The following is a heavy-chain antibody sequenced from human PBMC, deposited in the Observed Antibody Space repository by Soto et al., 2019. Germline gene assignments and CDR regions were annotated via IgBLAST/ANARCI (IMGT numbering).Heavy chain of an antibody. CDR2: ISWNSGSI. CDR1: GFTFDDYA. Sequence: GGSLRLSCAASGFTFDDYAMHWVRQAPGKGLEWVSGISWNSGSIGYADSVKGRFTISRDNAKNSLYLQMNSLRAEDTALYYCAKDRGYSSSPYYMDVWGKGTTVTVSS. J-gene: IGHJ6*03. V-gene: IGHV3-9*01. D-gene: IGHD6-13*01. CDR3: AKDRGYSSSPYYMDV.